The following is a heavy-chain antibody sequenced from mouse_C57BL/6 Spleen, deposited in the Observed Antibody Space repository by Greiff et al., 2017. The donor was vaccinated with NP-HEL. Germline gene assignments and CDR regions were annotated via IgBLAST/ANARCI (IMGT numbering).Heavy chain of an antibody. D-gene: IGHD2-1*01. Sequence: EVQLQQSGPGLVKPSQSLSLTCSVTGYSITSGYYWNWIRQTPGNKLEWMGYISYDGSNNYNPSLKNRISITRDTSKNQLFLKLNSVTTEDTATYYCARDNYVYWYFDVWGTGTTVTVSS. CDR1: GYSITSGYY. J-gene: IGHJ1*03. V-gene: IGHV3-6*01. CDR3: ARDNYVYWYFDV. CDR2: ISYDGSN.